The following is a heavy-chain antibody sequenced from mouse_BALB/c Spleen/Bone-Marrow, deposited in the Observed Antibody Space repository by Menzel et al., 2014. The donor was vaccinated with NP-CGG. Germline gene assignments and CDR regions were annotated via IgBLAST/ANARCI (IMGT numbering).Heavy chain of an antibody. Sequence: VKLQESGAELMKPGAPVKISCKATGYTFSSYWIEWVKQRPGHGLEWIGEILPGSGTTNYNEKFKGKATFTADISSNTAYMQLSGQTSEDSAVYYCARETYRYYFDYWGQGTTLTVSS. CDR1: GYTFSSYW. V-gene: IGHV1-9*01. J-gene: IGHJ2*01. CDR3: ARETYRYYFDY. CDR2: ILPGSGTT. D-gene: IGHD2-14*01.